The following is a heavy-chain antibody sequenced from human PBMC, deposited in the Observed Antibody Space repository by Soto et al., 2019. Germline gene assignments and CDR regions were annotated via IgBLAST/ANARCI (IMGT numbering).Heavy chain of an antibody. Sequence: GGSLRLSCAASGFTFGEYAMHWVRQPPGKGLEWVSLISWDGSNRYYADSVQGRFTISRDNSKYSLYLEMNSLRPEDTALYYCAKDISRGPTKNYDFWSGPDYWGQGTLVTVSS. J-gene: IGHJ4*02. D-gene: IGHD3-3*01. CDR1: GFTFGEYA. CDR3: AKDISRGPTKNYDFWSGPDY. V-gene: IGHV3-43D*04. CDR2: ISWDGSNR.